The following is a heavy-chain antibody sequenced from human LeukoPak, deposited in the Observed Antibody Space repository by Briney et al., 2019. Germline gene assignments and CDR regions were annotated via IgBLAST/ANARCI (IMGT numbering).Heavy chain of an antibody. J-gene: IGHJ4*02. V-gene: IGHV3-48*04. CDR2: ISSSSSTI. CDR3: ARVGRRLAVAGPFDY. D-gene: IGHD6-19*01. Sequence: GGSLRLSCAASGFTFSSYSMNWVRQAPGKGLEWVSYISSSSSTIYYADSVKGRFTISRDNAKNSLYLQMNSLRAEDTAVYYCARVGRRLAVAGPFDYWGQGTLVTVSS. CDR1: GFTFSSYS.